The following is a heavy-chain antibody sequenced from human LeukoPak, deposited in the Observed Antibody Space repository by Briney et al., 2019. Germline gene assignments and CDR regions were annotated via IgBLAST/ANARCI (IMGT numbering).Heavy chain of an antibody. CDR1: GFTFDDYA. V-gene: IGHV3-9*01. CDR2: ISWNSGSI. CDR3: AKGPKSLYYYDSSALLGPFDY. D-gene: IGHD3-22*01. J-gene: IGHJ4*02. Sequence: PGGSLRLSCAASGFTFDDYAMHWVRQAPGKGLEWVSGISWNSGSIGYADSVKGRFTISRDNAKNSLYLQMNSLRAEDTALYYCAKGPKSLYYYDSSALLGPFDYWGQGTLVTVSS.